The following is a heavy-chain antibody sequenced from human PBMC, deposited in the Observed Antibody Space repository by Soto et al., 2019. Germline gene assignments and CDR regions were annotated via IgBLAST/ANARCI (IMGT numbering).Heavy chain of an antibody. Sequence: GASVRVSCKASGYTFTGYYINWVRQAPGRGLEWVSVTYNGGTTFYADSVRGRFTISRDSSRNTVDLQMNNLRVEDTAVYYCARGLGTYCTSFSCSNYYFGMGVWGQGTTVTVSS. CDR1: GYTFTGYY. CDR2: TYNGGTT. D-gene: IGHD2-2*01. J-gene: IGHJ6*02. CDR3: ARGLGTYCTSFSCSNYYFGMGV. V-gene: IGHV3-53*01.